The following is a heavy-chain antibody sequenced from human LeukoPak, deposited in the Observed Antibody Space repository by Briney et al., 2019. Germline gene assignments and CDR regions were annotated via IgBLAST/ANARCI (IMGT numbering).Heavy chain of an antibody. V-gene: IGHV3-23*01. CDR2: FSETNSGI. Sequence: PGGSLRLSCAASGFTFSSFAMSWVRQAPGKGLEWVSGFSETNSGIYYADSVKGRFTISRDNSRNTLYLQMNSLGVEDTAIYFCAKVVQTGNSMFGYWGQGALVTVSS. J-gene: IGHJ4*01. CDR1: GFTFSSFA. D-gene: IGHD2/OR15-2a*01. CDR3: AKVVQTGNSMFGY.